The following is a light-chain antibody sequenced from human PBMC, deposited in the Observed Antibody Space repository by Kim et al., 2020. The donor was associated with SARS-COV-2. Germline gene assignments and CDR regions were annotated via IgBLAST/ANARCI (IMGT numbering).Light chain of an antibody. CDR1: QDIGSH. V-gene: IGKV1-9*01. J-gene: IGKJ1*01. CDR2: SAS. Sequence: ASVGDRVTITCRASQDIGSHLAWYQQKPGKAPYLLIYSASTLQSGVPSRFIGSGSGAGFTLTITTLQPEDFATYYCQQLNSYPRTFGQGTKVEIK. CDR3: QQLNSYPRT.